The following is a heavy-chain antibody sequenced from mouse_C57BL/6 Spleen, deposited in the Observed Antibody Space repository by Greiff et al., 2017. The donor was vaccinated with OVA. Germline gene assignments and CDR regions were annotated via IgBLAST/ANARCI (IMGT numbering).Heavy chain of an antibody. CDR3: ARDDYYAMDY. CDR2: ISDGGSYT. J-gene: IGHJ4*01. V-gene: IGHV5-4*01. Sequence: EVKVVESGGGLVKPGGSLKLSCAASGFTFRSYAMSWVRQTPEKRLEWVATISDGGSYTYYPDNVKGRFTISRDNAKNNLYLQMSHLKSEDTAMYYCARDDYYAMDYWGQGTSVTVSS. CDR1: GFTFRSYA.